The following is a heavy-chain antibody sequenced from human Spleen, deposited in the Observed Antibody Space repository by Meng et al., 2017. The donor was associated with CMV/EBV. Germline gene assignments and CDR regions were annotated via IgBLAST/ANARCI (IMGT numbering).Heavy chain of an antibody. D-gene: IGHD3-22*01. CDR1: GFTLSIYS. CDR2: ISSSRSYI. V-gene: IGHV3-21*01. Sequence: GESLKISCAVSGFTLSIYSMNWVRQAPGKGLEWVSSISSSRSYIYYADSVKGRFIISRDNAKNSLYLQMNSLRVEDTAVYYCARTTFPYDSFDYWGQGTLVTVSS. CDR3: ARTTFPYDSFDY. J-gene: IGHJ4*02.